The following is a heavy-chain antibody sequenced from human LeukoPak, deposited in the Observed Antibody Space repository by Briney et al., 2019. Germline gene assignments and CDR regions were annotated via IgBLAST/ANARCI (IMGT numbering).Heavy chain of an antibody. CDR3: ARTTVTPPYYYYYYMDV. CDR2: INPNSGGT. D-gene: IGHD4-17*01. V-gene: IGHV1-2*02. Sequence: ASVKVSCKASGYTFTGYYMHWVRQAPGQGLEWMGWINPNSGGTNYAQKFRGRVTMTRDTSISTAYMELSRLTSDDTAVYYCARTTVTPPYYYYYYMDVWGKGTTVTISS. J-gene: IGHJ6*03. CDR1: GYTFTGYY.